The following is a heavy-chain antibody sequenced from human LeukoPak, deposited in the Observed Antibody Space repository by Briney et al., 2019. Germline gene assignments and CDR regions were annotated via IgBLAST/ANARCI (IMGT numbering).Heavy chain of an antibody. D-gene: IGHD4-23*01. Sequence: GRSLRLSCAASGFTFSSYGMHWVRQAPGKGLEWVAVIWYDGSNKYYADSVKGRFTISRDNSKNTLYLQMNSLRAEDSAVYYCAKKEDYGGNSGWFDPWGQGTLVTVSS. CDR1: GFTFSSYG. J-gene: IGHJ5*02. CDR3: AKKEDYGGNSGWFDP. V-gene: IGHV3-33*06. CDR2: IWYDGSNK.